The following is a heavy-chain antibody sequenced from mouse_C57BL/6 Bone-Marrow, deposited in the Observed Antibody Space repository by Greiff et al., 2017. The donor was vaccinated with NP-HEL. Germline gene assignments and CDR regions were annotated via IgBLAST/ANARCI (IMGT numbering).Heavy chain of an antibody. CDR3: ARFRWLLFFAY. D-gene: IGHD2-3*01. Sequence: VKLQESGAELARPGASVKLSCKASGYTFTSYGISWVKQRTGQGLEWIGEIYPRSGNTYYNEKFKGKATLTADKSSSTAYMELRSLTSEDSAVYFCARFRWLLFFAYWGQGTLVTVSA. CDR1: GYTFTSYG. V-gene: IGHV1-81*01. J-gene: IGHJ3*01. CDR2: IYPRSGNT.